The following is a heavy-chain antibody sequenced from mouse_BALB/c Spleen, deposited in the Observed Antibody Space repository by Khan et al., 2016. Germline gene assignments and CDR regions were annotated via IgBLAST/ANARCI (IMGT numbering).Heavy chain of an antibody. V-gene: IGHV3-6*02. Sequence: EVQLQESGPGLVKPSQSLSLTCSVTGYSITSGYYWNWIRQFPGNKLEWMGYISYDGSHNYNPSLKNRISITRYTSKNHFFLKLNSVTTEDTATYYCAIYEGSYCFDCWGQGTTPTVCS. CDR3: AIYEGSYCFDC. CDR1: GYSITSGYY. D-gene: IGHD2-3*01. CDR2: ISYDGSH. J-gene: IGHJ2*01.